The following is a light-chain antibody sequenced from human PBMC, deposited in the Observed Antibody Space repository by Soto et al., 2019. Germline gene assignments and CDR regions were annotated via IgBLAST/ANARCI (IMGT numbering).Light chain of an antibody. J-gene: IGLJ3*02. V-gene: IGLV2-8*01. CDR3: SSYAGGNNWV. CDR2: EVN. CDR1: ISDIGTHGY. Sequence: QSGLTQPASVSGSPGQSVTISCTGTISDIGTHGYVSWYQQNPGKAPKLMLYEVNQRPSGVPDRFSGSKSGNTASLTVSGLQAEDEANYYCSSYAGGNNWVFGGGTK.